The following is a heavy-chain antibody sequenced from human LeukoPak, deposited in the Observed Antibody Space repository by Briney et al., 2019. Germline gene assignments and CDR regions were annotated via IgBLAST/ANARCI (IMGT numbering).Heavy chain of an antibody. Sequence: GESLKISCKGSGYSFTSYWISWVRQMPGKGLEWMGRIDPSDSYTNYSPSFQGRVTISGDKSISTAYLQWSSLKASDTAMYYCARHGGYSDYYFDYWGQGTLVTVSS. CDR2: IDPSDSYT. J-gene: IGHJ4*02. V-gene: IGHV5-10-1*01. CDR1: GYSFTSYW. CDR3: ARHGGYSDYYFDY. D-gene: IGHD5-12*01.